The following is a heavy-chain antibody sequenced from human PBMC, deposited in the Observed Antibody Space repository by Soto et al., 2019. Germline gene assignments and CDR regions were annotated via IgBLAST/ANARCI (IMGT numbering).Heavy chain of an antibody. V-gene: IGHV3-23*01. CDR3: AKGTARNYYYYGMDV. Sequence: EVQLLESGGGLVQPGGSLRLSCAASGFTFSSDAMSWVRQAPGQGLEWVSAISGSGGSTYYADCVKGRFTIYRDNSKNTLYLQMNSPRAEDTAVYYCAKGTARNYYYYGMDVWGQGTTVTVSS. CDR2: ISGSGGST. CDR1: GFTFSSDA. J-gene: IGHJ6*02. D-gene: IGHD6-6*01.